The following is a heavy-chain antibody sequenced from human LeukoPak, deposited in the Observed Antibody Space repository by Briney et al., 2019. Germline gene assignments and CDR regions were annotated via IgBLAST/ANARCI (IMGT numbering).Heavy chain of an antibody. J-gene: IGHJ4*02. Sequence: SETLSLTCTVSCGSISSGTHYYNWIRQHPGKGLEWIGYIYYTGITSYNPSLKSRVTMSVDTSMNQVSLKVTSLTAADTAVYYCAASSGVTLGRFWGQGALVTVSS. V-gene: IGHV4-31*03. CDR2: IYYTGIT. D-gene: IGHD3-16*01. CDR1: CGSISSGTHY. CDR3: AASSGVTLGRF.